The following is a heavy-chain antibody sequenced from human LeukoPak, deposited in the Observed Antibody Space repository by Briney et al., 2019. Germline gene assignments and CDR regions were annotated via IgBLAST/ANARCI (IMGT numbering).Heavy chain of an antibody. J-gene: IGHJ5*02. CDR2: ISYDGSNK. V-gene: IGHV3-30-3*01. CDR3: AKEGNLKIVVVPAAYNWFDP. Sequence: GGSLRLSCAASGFTFSSYAMHWVRQAPGKGLEWVAVISYDGSNKYYADSVKGRFTISRDNAKNSLYLQMNSLRAEDTAVYYCAKEGNLKIVVVPAAYNWFDPWGQGTLVTVSS. CDR1: GFTFSSYA. D-gene: IGHD2-2*01.